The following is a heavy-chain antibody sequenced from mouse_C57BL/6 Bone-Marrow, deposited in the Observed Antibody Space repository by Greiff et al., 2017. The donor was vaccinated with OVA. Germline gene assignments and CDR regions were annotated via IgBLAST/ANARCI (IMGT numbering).Heavy chain of an antibody. CDR1: GYSITSGYY. CDR2: ISYDGSN. CDR3: ARRRLDSSGYVGAMDY. J-gene: IGHJ4*01. V-gene: IGHV3-6*01. D-gene: IGHD3-2*02. Sequence: EVKLQESGPGLVKPSQSLSLTCSVTGYSITSGYYWNWIRQFPGNKLEWMGYISYDGSNNYNPSLKNRISITRDTSKNQFFLKLNSVTTEDTATYYWARRRLDSSGYVGAMDYWGQGASVTVSS.